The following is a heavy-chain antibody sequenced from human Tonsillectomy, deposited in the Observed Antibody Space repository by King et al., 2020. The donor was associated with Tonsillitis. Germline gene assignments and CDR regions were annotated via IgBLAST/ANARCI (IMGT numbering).Heavy chain of an antibody. Sequence: VQLQESGPGLVKPSQTLSLTCAVSGGSISSGPFYWSWIRQPAGKDLEWIGRVFASGSTNYNPSLRSRVTMSADTSKNQFSLKLRSVTAADTAVYYCAGGYSHDYWGQGTLVTVSS. V-gene: IGHV4-61*02. CDR2: VFASGST. J-gene: IGHJ4*02. CDR1: GGSISSGPFY. CDR3: AGGYSHDY. D-gene: IGHD5-18*01.